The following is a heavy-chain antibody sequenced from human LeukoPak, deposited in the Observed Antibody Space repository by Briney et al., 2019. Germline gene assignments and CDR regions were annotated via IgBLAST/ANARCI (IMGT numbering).Heavy chain of an antibody. J-gene: IGHJ6*03. D-gene: IGHD3-22*01. CDR3: ARLKFYDSTGYSPGYYMEV. CDR1: GGSIISNY. V-gene: IGHV4-4*07. Sequence: SETLSLTCTVSGGSIISNYWSWIRQSAGTGLEWIGRIYGIGITDYNPSLKSRVTMSVDTSRKQFSLRLTSVTAADTAVYYCARLKFYDSTGYSPGYYMEVWGKGTTVSVFS. CDR2: IYGIGIT.